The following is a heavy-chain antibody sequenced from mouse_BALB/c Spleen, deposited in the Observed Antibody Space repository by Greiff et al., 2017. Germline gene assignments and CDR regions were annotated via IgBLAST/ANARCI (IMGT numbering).Heavy chain of an antibody. Sequence: LQESAAELARPGASVKMSCKASGYTFTSYTMHWVKQRPGQGLEWIGYINPSSGYTEYNQKFKDKTTLTADKSSSTAYMQLSSLTSEDSAVYYCARKGYDYDRDYYAMDYWGQGTSVTVSS. J-gene: IGHJ4*01. CDR1: GYTFTSYT. CDR2: INPSSGYT. CDR3: ARKGYDYDRDYYAMDY. V-gene: IGHV1-4*02. D-gene: IGHD2-4*01.